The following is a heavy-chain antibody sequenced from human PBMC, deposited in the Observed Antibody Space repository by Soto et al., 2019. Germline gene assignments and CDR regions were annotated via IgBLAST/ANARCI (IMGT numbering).Heavy chain of an antibody. V-gene: IGHV4-30-4*01. CDR1: GASVSSPYC. Sequence: QVQLQESGPGLVEPSQTLSLTCTVSGASVSSPYCWSWIRQPPGGGLEWIGHIYNGGSTYSSPSLESRVTLSLDTSKNQFSLRLSSVTAADTAVYYCARGPSTDKVDYWGQGTLVTVSS. CDR2: IYNGGST. CDR3: ARGPSTDKVDY. D-gene: IGHD2-2*01. J-gene: IGHJ4*02.